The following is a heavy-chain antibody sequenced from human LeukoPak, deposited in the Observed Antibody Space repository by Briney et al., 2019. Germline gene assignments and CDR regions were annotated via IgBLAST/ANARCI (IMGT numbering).Heavy chain of an antibody. D-gene: IGHD2-15*01. V-gene: IGHV3-21*01. Sequence: GGSLRLSCAASGFTFSSYSMNWVRQAPGKGLEWVSSISSSSSYIYYADSVKGRFTISRDNARNSLYLQMNSLRAEDTAVYYCARDPGGYCSGGSCPACGQGTLVTVSS. CDR1: GFTFSSYS. J-gene: IGHJ5*02. CDR2: ISSSSSYI. CDR3: ARDPGGYCSGGSCPA.